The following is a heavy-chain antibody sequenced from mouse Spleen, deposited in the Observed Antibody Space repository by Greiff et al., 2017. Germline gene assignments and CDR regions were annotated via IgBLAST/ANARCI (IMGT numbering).Heavy chain of an antibody. CDR2: ISGGGSYT. CDR3: ARQGYGSRAWFAY. J-gene: IGHJ3*01. Sequence: EVQGVESGGGLVKPGGSLKLSCAASGFTFSSYGMSWVRQTPEKRLEWVATISGGGSYTYYPDSVKGRFTISRDNAKNNLYLQMSSLRSEDTALYYCARQGYGSRAWFAYWGQGTLVTVSA. V-gene: IGHV5-9-2*01. CDR1: GFTFSSYG. D-gene: IGHD1-1*01.